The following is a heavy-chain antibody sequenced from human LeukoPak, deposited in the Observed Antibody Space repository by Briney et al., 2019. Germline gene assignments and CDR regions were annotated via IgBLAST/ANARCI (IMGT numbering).Heavy chain of an antibody. CDR1: GFTFSSYT. Sequence: PGGSLRLSCAASGFTFSSYTMNWVRQAPGKGLEWVSSISSSSSYIYYADSVKGRFTLSRDNAKNSLYLQMNSLRAEDTAVYYCARVRSWSGQGAYWGQGTLVTVSS. V-gene: IGHV3-21*01. J-gene: IGHJ4*02. D-gene: IGHD3-3*01. CDR3: ARVRSWSGQGAY. CDR2: ISSSSSYI.